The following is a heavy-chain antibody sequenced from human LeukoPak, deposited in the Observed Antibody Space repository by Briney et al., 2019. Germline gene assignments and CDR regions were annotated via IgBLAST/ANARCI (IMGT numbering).Heavy chain of an antibody. Sequence: GASVKVSCKASGGTFSSYAISWVRQAPGQGLEWMGGIIPIFGPANYAQKFQGRVTITADESTSTAYMELSSLRSEDTAVYYCASRWGGTGGGSSIYGMDVWGQGTTVTVSS. CDR2: IIPIFGPA. V-gene: IGHV1-69*13. CDR1: GGTFSSYA. CDR3: ASRWGGTGGGSSIYGMDV. J-gene: IGHJ6*02. D-gene: IGHD2-15*01.